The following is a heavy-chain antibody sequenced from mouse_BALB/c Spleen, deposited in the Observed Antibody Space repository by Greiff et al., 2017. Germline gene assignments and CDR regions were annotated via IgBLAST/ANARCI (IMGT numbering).Heavy chain of an antibody. Sequence: QVQLKESGAELMKPGASVKISCKATGYTFSSYWIEWVKQRPGHGLEWIGEILPGSGSTNYNEKFKGKATFTADTSSNTAYMQLSSLTSEDSAVYYCARGQLGLLFAYWGQGTLVTVSA. CDR3: ARGQLGLLFAY. CDR2: ILPGSGST. D-gene: IGHD3-1*01. J-gene: IGHJ3*01. V-gene: IGHV1-9*01. CDR1: GYTFSSYW.